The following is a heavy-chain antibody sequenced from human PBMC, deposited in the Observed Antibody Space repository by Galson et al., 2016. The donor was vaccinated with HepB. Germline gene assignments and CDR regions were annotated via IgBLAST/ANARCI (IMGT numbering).Heavy chain of an antibody. D-gene: IGHD7-27*01. CDR3: ARNWDIRRFDS. J-gene: IGHJ5*01. CDR1: GYTFTTYW. CDR2: IDPSDSYA. V-gene: IGHV5-10-1*01. Sequence: QSGAEVKKPGESLRISCKGSGYTFTTYWITWVRYMPGEGLEWMGRIDPSDSYADYSPSFQGHVTISADTSINTAYLQWNSLKASDTAIYYCARNWDIRRFDSWGQGTLVTVSS.